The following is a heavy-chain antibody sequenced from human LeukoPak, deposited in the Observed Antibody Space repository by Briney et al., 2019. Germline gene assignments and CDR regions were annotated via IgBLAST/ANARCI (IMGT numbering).Heavy chain of an antibody. V-gene: IGHV3-7*01. Sequence: GRSLRLSCAASGFTFSSYWMSWVRQAPGKGLEWVANIKQDGSEKYYADSVKGRFTISRDNSKNTLYLQMNSLRAEDTAVYYCARVKSETQAHGMDVWGQGTTVTVSS. J-gene: IGHJ6*02. CDR1: GFTFSSYW. CDR3: ARVKSETQAHGMDV. CDR2: IKQDGSEK.